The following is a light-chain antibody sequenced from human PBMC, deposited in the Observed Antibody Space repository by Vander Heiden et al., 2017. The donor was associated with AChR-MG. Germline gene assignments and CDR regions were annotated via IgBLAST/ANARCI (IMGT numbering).Light chain of an antibody. V-gene: IGLV2-23*01. Sequence: QSALTQPAPVSGSPVQSITISCTGTSSDIWSTSPVSSSRQYPGKAPKLIIYESTTRPAGVSSRFSGSKSGNTATLTISGLQAEDEADYYCCSYSYSTSIFGGGTKLTVL. CDR1: SSDIWSTSP. CDR3: CSYSYSTSI. CDR2: EST. J-gene: IGLJ2*01.